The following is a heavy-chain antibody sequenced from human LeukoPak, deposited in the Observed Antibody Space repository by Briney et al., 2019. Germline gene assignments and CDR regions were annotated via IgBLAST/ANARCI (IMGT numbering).Heavy chain of an antibody. CDR3: AKDISAGVAAHFYYFDY. V-gene: IGHV3-30*02. D-gene: IGHD2-15*01. CDR2: IRYDGSNK. J-gene: IGHJ4*02. CDR1: GFTFSSYG. Sequence: GGSLRLSCAASGFTFSSYGMHWVRQAPGKGLEWVAFIRYDGSNKYYADSVKGRFTISRDNAKNSLYLQMNSLRAEDMALYYCAKDISAGVAAHFYYFDYWGQGTLVTVSS.